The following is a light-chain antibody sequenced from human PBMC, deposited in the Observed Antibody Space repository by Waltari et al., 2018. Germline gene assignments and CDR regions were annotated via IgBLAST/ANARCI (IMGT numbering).Light chain of an antibody. J-gene: IGKJ1*01. CDR3: QQYGSSFPWT. V-gene: IGKV3-20*01. CDR2: SAY. CDR1: QSVSDYY. Sequence: EIVLTQSPGTLSLSPGERATLSCRASQSVSDYYLAWYQQKPGQAPRLLIYSAYNRAAGVPDRFSGSGSGTDLTLTISRLEPGDFAVYYCQQYGSSFPWTFGQGTKVEI.